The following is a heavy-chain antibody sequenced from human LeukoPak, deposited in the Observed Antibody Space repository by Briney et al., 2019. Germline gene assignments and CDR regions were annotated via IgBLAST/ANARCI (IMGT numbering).Heavy chain of an antibody. CDR1: GFTFSSYG. CDR2: LSYDGSDK. V-gene: IGHV3-30*18. D-gene: IGHD1-26*01. J-gene: IGHJ4*02. CDR3: AKSWDSYYFDY. Sequence: GGSLRLSCAASGFTFSSYGMHWLRQAPGKGLEWVALLSYDGSDKYYADSVKGRFTIYRDNSNNTLYLLMSSLRPEDTAVYYCAKSWDSYYFDYWGQGTLVTVSS.